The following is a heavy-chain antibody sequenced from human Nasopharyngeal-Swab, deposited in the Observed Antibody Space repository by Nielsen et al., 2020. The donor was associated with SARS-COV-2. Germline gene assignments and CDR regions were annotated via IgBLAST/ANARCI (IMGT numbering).Heavy chain of an antibody. D-gene: IGHD3/OR15-3a*01. Sequence: WVRQAPGQGPKWMGIINTGGGATTYAQKFHGRLTITRDTSASTVYMELSSLRSDDTAVYYCARQIPKRSGDHGYGLGYWGQGTLVTVSS. V-gene: IGHV1-46*01. J-gene: IGHJ4*02. CDR2: INTGGGAT. CDR3: ARQIPKRSGDHGYGLGY.